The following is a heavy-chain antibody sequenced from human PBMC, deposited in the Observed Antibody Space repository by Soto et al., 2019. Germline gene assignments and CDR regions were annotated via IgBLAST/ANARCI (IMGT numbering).Heavy chain of an antibody. CDR2: INAGNGNT. Sequence: ASAKVSCKASGYTFNSYAMHWARQDPGQRLEWMGWINAGNGNTKYSQKFQGRVTITRDTSASTAYMELSSLRSEDTAVYYCAKSATVPAVIAYWGQGTLVTVSS. CDR3: AKSATVPAVIAY. V-gene: IGHV1-3*01. D-gene: IGHD2-2*02. J-gene: IGHJ4*02. CDR1: GYTFNSYA.